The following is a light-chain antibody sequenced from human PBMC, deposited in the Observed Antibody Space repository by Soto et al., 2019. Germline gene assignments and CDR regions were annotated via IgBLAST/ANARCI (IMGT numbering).Light chain of an antibody. CDR2: KAS. J-gene: IGKJ1*01. CDR1: QSIRNW. V-gene: IGKV1-5*03. CDR3: QQYNSLWT. Sequence: DIQITHSPSRPPASSAGRVAIACRASQSIRNWLAWYQQKPGKAPKLLIYKASSLESGVPSRFRGSGSGTEFTLTISSLQPEDFATYYCQQYNSLWTFGQGTQLDIK.